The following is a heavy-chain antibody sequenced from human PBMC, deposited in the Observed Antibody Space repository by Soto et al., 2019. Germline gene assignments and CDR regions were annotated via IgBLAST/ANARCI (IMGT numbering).Heavy chain of an antibody. J-gene: IGHJ5*02. V-gene: IGHV4-59*08. Sequence: QVQLQESGPGLVKPSETLSLTCTVSGGSISDYYWSWIRQPPGKGLEWIGYISYSGSTNYNPSHNSRVTISVDTSKNHCSLKLKSVTAADTAVYYCARGQGVLGPWGQGTLVTVSS. CDR3: ARGQGVLGP. CDR1: GGSISDYY. CDR2: ISYSGST. D-gene: IGHD3-16*01.